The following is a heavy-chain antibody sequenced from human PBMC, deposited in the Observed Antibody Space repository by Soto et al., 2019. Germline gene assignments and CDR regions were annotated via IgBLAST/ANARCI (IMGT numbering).Heavy chain of an antibody. J-gene: IGHJ5*02. Sequence: ETLSLTCAVYGGSFSGYYWSWIRQPPGKGLEWIGEINHSGSTNYNPSLKSRVTISVDTSKNQFSLKLSSVTAADTAVYYCASSSSQPYNWFDPWGQGTLVTVSS. V-gene: IGHV4-34*01. D-gene: IGHD1-1*01. CDR1: GGSFSGYY. CDR3: ASSSSQPYNWFDP. CDR2: INHSGST.